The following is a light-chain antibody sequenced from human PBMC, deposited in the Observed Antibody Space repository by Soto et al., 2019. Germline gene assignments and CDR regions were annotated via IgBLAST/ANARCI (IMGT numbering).Light chain of an antibody. CDR2: TAS. CDR1: QSIDIY. V-gene: IGKV1-39*01. CDR3: QQSYTIPWT. J-gene: IGKJ1*01. Sequence: DIQMTQSPSSLSASVGDTVTIPCRASQSIDIYLNWFQQKPGKAPKLLIQTASSLESGVPSRFSGSGSGTDFTLTISSLQPEDFATYYCQQSYTIPWTFGQGTKVEIK.